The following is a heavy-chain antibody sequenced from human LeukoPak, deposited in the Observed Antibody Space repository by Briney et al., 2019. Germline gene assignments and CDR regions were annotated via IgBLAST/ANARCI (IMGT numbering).Heavy chain of an antibody. CDR1: GLTFSDYY. V-gene: IGHV3-11*04. D-gene: IGHD2-21*02. J-gene: IGHJ4*02. CDR2: FSSCGTSL. Sequence: PGASLLLSCAASGLTFSDYYMNWLRQAPGTGLGLVSYFSSCGTSLCFPESVMGRFPISRDNAKTLLPLQMNSLRAEDTAAYYCARAPGDPIDYWGQGTLVTVSS. CDR3: ARAPGDPIDY.